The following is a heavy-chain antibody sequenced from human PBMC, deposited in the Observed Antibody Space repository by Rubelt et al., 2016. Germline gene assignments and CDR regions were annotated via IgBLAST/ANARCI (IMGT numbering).Heavy chain of an antibody. J-gene: IGHJ4*02. CDR3: ARDPTEREWELLPDY. CDR1: GFLFDGYA. CDR2: ISWNRGSI. D-gene: IGHD1-26*01. Sequence: RLVESGGGLVQPGRSLRLSCGAAGFLFDGYAMHWVRQVPGKGLEWVSGISWNRGSIGYADSVKGRFTLSRDNAKNCLYMQMNSLRAEDTAVYYCARDPTEREWELLPDYWGQGTLVTVSS. V-gene: IGHV3-9*01.